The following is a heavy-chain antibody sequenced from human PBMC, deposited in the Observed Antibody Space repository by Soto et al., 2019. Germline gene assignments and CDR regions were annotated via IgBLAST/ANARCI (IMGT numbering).Heavy chain of an antibody. CDR1: GDSVSSNSAA. CDR3: ARAGLSNSLYSSSIDY. Sequence: SQTLSLTCAISGDSVSSNSAAWNWIRQSPSRGLEWLGRTYYRSKWYNDYAVSVKSRITINPDTSKNQFSLQLNSVTPEDTAVYYCARAGLSNSLYSSSIDYRGQGTLVTVSS. CDR2: TYYRSKWYN. V-gene: IGHV6-1*01. J-gene: IGHJ4*02. D-gene: IGHD6-6*01.